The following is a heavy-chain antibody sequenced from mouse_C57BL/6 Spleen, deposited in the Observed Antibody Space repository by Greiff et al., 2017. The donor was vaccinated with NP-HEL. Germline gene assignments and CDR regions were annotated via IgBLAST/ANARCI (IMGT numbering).Heavy chain of an antibody. D-gene: IGHD1-1*01. CDR3: ARGPYYGSSSYYYAMDY. V-gene: IGHV5-16*01. CDR2: INYDGSST. CDR1: GFTFSDYY. J-gene: IGHJ4*01. Sequence: EVKLVESEGGLVQPGSSMKLSCTASGFTFSDYYMAWVRQVPEKGLEWVANINYDGSSTYYLDSLKSRFIISRDNAKNILYLQMSSLKSEDTATYYCARGPYYGSSSYYYAMDYWGQGTSGTVSS.